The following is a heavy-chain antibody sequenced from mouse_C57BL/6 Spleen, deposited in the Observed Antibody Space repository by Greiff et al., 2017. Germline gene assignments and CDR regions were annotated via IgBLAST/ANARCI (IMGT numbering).Heavy chain of an antibody. Sequence: QVQLQQPGTELVKPGASVKLSCKASGYTFTSYWMHWVKQRPGQGLEWIGNINPSNGGTNYNEKFKSKATLTVDKSSSTAYMQLSRLTSEDSAVYYCARQLRLRGYAMDYWGQGTSVTVSS. CDR2: INPSNGGT. CDR3: ARQLRLRGYAMDY. CDR1: GYTFTSYW. J-gene: IGHJ4*01. V-gene: IGHV1-53*01. D-gene: IGHD3-2*02.